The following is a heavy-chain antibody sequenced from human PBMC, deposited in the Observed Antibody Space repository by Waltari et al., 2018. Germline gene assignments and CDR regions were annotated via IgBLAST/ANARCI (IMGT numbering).Heavy chain of an antibody. CDR1: GLTFSNYV. J-gene: IGHJ4*02. CDR2: IRAGGDVT. V-gene: IGHV3-23*01. CDR3: AKGPYCSGGNCYQPYFDY. D-gene: IGHD2-15*01. Sequence: EVQLLESGGGLVQPGGSLRLSCVASGLTFSNYVMNWVRQAPGKGLELVSAIRAGGDVTYYADSVKGRFTISTDNSKNTLYLQMNSLRAEDTAVYYCAKGPYCSGGNCYQPYFDYWGQGTLVTVSS.